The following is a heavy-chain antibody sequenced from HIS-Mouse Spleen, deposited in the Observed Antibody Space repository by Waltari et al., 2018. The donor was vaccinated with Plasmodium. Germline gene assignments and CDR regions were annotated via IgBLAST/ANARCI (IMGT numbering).Heavy chain of an antibody. CDR1: GFTVSSHY. CDR3: ARETRTGEDAFDI. CDR2: IYSGGST. V-gene: IGHV3-53*01. J-gene: IGHJ3*02. Sequence: EVQLVESGGGLIQPGGSLRLSCAASGFTVSSHYMSWVRQAPGKGLEWVSVIYSGGSTYYADSVKGRFTISRDNSKNTLYLQMNSLRAEDTAVYYCARETRTGEDAFDIWGQGTMVTVSS. D-gene: IGHD7-27*01.